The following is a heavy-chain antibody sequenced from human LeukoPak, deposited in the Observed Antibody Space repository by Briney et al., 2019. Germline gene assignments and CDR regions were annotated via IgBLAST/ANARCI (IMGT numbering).Heavy chain of an antibody. D-gene: IGHD3-22*01. CDR3: ARGADYYDSSGYYSGLGWFDP. Sequence: PSETLSLACTVSGGSISSGGYYWSWIRQHPGKGLEWIGYIYYSGSTYYNPSLKSRVTISVDTSKNQFSLKLSSVTAADTAVYYCARGADYYDSSGYYSGLGWFDPWGQGTLVTVSS. CDR2: IYYSGST. J-gene: IGHJ5*02. CDR1: GGSISSGGYY. V-gene: IGHV4-31*03.